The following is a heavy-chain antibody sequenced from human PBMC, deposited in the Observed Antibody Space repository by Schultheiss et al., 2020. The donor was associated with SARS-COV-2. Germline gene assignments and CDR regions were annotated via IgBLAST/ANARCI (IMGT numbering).Heavy chain of an antibody. J-gene: IGHJ4*02. V-gene: IGHV1-2*02. Sequence: ASVKVSCKASGYIFTDYYMQWVRQAPGQGLQWMGWINPNSGGVTYAQKFQGRVTMTRDTSISTAYMELSRLRSDDTAVYYCARGDDYYDNSGYHPNYWGQGTLVTVSS. D-gene: IGHD3-22*01. CDR3: ARGDDYYDNSGYHPNY. CDR1: GYIFTDYY. CDR2: INPNSGGV.